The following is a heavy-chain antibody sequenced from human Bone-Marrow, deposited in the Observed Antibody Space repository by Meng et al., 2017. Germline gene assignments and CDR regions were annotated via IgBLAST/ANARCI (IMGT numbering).Heavy chain of an antibody. D-gene: IGHD3-22*01. CDR3: ARSPIDKYDLSALPLDY. Sequence: GGSLRLSCAASGFTFSSYAMHWVRQAPGKGLEWVAVISYDGSTKYYADSVKGRFTISRDNSKNTVFLHINSLRPEDTAVYYCARSPIDKYDLSALPLDYWGQGTLVTVSS. CDR2: ISYDGSTK. J-gene: IGHJ4*02. V-gene: IGHV3-30*01. CDR1: GFTFSSYA.